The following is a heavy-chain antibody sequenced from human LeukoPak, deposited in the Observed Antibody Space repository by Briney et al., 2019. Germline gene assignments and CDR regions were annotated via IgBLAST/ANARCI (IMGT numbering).Heavy chain of an antibody. CDR1: GFTFSSYS. Sequence: PGGSLRLSCAASGFTFSSYSMNWVRQAPGKGLEWVSYISSSSSTIYYADSVKGRFTISRDNAKNSLYLQMNSLRAEDTAVYYCARDGYSSSWYEFAAFDIWGQGTMVTVSS. CDR2: ISSSSSTI. V-gene: IGHV3-48*04. J-gene: IGHJ3*02. CDR3: ARDGYSSSWYEFAAFDI. D-gene: IGHD6-13*01.